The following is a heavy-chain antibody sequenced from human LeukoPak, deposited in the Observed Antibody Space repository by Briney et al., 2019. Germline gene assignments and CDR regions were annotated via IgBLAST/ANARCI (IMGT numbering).Heavy chain of an antibody. Sequence: SETLSLTCTVSGGSISSYYWSWIRQPPGKGLEWIGYIYYSGSTSYNPSLKSRVTISVDTSKNQFSLKLSSVTAADTAVYYCGRRSGYYYGMDVWGQGTAVTVSS. CDR3: GRRSGYYYGMDV. D-gene: IGHD3-10*01. V-gene: IGHV4-59*01. CDR2: IYYSGST. J-gene: IGHJ6*02. CDR1: GGSISSYY.